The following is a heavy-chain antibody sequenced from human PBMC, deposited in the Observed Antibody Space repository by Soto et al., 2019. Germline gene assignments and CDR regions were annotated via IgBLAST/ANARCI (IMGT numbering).Heavy chain of an antibody. CDR3: ARWGKLEGESSPPTDL. CDR1: GFTFSGFG. J-gene: IGHJ5*02. Sequence: QEELVESGGGVVQPGRSLRLSCAASGFTFSGFGMHWVRQAPGKGLERVAVISYDGTNAIYADSVKGRFSVSRDNSKNIVYLEMNSLRNEDTAMYYCARWGKLEGESSPPTDLWGQGTLVTVSS. V-gene: IGHV3-30*03. D-gene: IGHD3-16*01. CDR2: ISYDGTNA.